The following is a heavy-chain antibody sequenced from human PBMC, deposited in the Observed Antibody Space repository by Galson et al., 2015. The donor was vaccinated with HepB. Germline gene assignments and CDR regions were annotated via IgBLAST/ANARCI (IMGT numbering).Heavy chain of an antibody. CDR1: GFTFGDYA. D-gene: IGHD3-3*01. CDR3: AREISRYDFWSGYYACYGMDV. J-gene: IGHJ6*02. CDR2: ISSKAYGGTM. Sequence: SLRLSCAGSGFTFGDYALSWFRQAPGKGLEWVAFISSKAYGGTMDYAASVRGRFTISRDDSKSIAYLQTNSLKIEDTAVYFCAREISRYDFWSGYYACYGMDVWGQGTAVIVSS. V-gene: IGHV3-49*03.